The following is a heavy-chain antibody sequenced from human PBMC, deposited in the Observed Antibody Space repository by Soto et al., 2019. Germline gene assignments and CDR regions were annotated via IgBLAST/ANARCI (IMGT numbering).Heavy chain of an antibody. V-gene: IGHV4-59*01. J-gene: IGHJ4*02. CDR1: GGSISSYY. Sequence: SETLSLTCTVSGGSISSYYWSWIRQPPGKGLEWIGYIYYSGSTNYNPSLKSRVTISVDTSKNQFSPKLSSVTAADTAAYYCARRYGGNFDYWGQGTLVTVSS. CDR2: IYYSGST. D-gene: IGHD1-26*01. CDR3: ARRYGGNFDY.